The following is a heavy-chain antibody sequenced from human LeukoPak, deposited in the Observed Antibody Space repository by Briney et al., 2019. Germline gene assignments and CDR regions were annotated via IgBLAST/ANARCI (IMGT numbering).Heavy chain of an antibody. V-gene: IGHV3-30-3*01. CDR2: ISYDGSNK. CDR1: GFTFSSYA. J-gene: IGHJ3*02. Sequence: GGSLRLSCAASGFTFSSYAMHWVRQAPGKGLEWVAVISYDGSNKYYADSVKGRFTISRDNSKNTLYLQMNSLRAGDTAVYYCARAWVDAFDIWGQGTMVTVSS. CDR3: ARAWVDAFDI.